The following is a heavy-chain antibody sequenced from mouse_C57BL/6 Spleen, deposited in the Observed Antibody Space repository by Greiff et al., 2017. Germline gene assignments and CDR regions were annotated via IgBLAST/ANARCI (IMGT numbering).Heavy chain of an antibody. D-gene: IGHD1-1*01. CDR2: IDPSDSYT. CDR1: GYTFTSYW. J-gene: IGHJ2*01. V-gene: IGHV1-69*01. CDR3: AIITTVVADY. Sequence: QVQLQQPGAELVMPGASVKLSCKASGYTFTSYWLHWVKQRPGQGLEWIGAIDPSDSYTNYNQKFKGKSTLTVDKSSSTAYMQLSSLTSEDSSVYYCAIITTVVADYWGQGTTLTVSS.